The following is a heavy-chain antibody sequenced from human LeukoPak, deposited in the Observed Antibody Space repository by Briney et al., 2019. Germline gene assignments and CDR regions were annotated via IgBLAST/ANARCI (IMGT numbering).Heavy chain of an antibody. CDR1: GLIFSSYE. J-gene: IGHJ3*02. V-gene: IGHV3-48*03. CDR2: ISTTGGTI. D-gene: IGHD3-3*01. CDR3: ARGVEQKGSAFDI. Sequence: GGSLRLSCAASGLIFSSYEINWVRQAPGKGLEWVSYISTTGGTIFYADSVKGRFTISRDNAKNSLFLQMNSLRAEDTALYYCARGVEQKGSAFDIWGQGTMVTVSS.